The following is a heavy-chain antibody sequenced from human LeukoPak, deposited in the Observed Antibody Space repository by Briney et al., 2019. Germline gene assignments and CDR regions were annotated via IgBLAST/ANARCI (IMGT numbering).Heavy chain of an antibody. J-gene: IGHJ6*03. CDR3: ARANTEGRHIVGATQYYYYMDV. CDR2: IIPIFGTA. CDR1: GGTFSSYA. Sequence: SAKVSCKASGGTFSSYAISWVRQAPGQGLEWMGRIIPIFGTANYAQKFQGRVTITTDESTSTAYMELSSLRSEDTAVYYCARANTEGRHIVGATQYYYYMDVWGKGTTVTVSS. D-gene: IGHD1-26*01. V-gene: IGHV1-69*05.